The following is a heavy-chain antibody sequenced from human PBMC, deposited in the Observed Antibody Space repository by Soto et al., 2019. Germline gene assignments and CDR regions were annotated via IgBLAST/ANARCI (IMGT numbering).Heavy chain of an antibody. V-gene: IGHV3-23*01. CDR2: ISDSGST. J-gene: IGHJ4*02. D-gene: IGHD2-2*01. Sequence: EVQLLESGGGLVQPGGSLRLSCAASGFSFNNYAMNWVRQAPGQGLEWVSTISDSGSTYYADSEKGRFTISRDNSKNTLYLQMKSLRAEDTAVYFCAKDVGGHYCTPTSCLYFFHSWGRGTLVTVSS. CDR3: AKDVGGHYCTPTSCLYFFHS. CDR1: GFSFNNYA.